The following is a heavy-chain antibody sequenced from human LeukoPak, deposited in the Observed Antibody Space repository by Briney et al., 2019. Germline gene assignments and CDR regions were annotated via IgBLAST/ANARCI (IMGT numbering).Heavy chain of an antibody. J-gene: IGHJ3*02. V-gene: IGHV4-61*02. CDR1: GGSISSGSYY. D-gene: IGHD2-2*01. CDR2: IYTSGST. CDR3: AREGRYQLLWAWIGDAFDI. Sequence: PSQTLSLTCTVSGGSISSGSYYWSWIRQPAGKGLEWIGRIYTSGSTNYNPSLKSRVTISVDTSKNQFSLKLSSVTAADTAVYYCAREGRYQLLWAWIGDAFDIWGQGTMVTVSS.